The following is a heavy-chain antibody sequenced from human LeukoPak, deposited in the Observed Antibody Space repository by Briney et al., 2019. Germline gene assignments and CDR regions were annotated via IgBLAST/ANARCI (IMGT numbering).Heavy chain of an antibody. CDR1: GFTFSSYG. V-gene: IGHV3-33*01. CDR3: ARGPVGSGWYNWFDP. CDR2: IWYDGSNK. Sequence: PGRSLRLSCAASGFTFSSYGMHWVRQAPGEGLEWVAVIWYDGSNKYYADSVKGRFTISRDNSKNTLYLQMNSLRAEDTAVYYCARGPVGSGWYNWFDPWGQGTLVTVSS. J-gene: IGHJ5*02. D-gene: IGHD6-19*01.